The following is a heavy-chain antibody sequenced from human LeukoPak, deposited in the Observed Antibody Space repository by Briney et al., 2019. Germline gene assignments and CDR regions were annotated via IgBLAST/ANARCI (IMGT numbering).Heavy chain of an antibody. V-gene: IGHV4-59*01. CDR1: GGAIIGYY. CDR3: AVGGGQLLPFYY. D-gene: IGHD6-6*01. CDR2: IYYSGST. J-gene: IGHJ4*02. Sequence: PSETLSLTCTVSGGAIIGYYWSWIRQPPGKGLEWIGYIYYSGSTNYNPSLKSRVTISVDTSKNQFSLKLSSVTAADTAVYYCAVGGGQLLPFYYWGQGTLVTVSS.